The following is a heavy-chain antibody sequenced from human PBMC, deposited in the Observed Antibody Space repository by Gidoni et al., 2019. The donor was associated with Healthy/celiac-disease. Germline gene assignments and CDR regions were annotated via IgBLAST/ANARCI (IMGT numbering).Heavy chain of an antibody. Sequence: QVQLQESGPGLVKPSQTLSLTCTVSGGSISRGGYYWTWIRQHPGKGLEWIGYIYYSGSTYYNPSLKSRVTISVDTSKNQFSLKLSSVTAADTAVYYCARFYDYVWGSYRYTPHDAFDIWGQGTMVTVSS. D-gene: IGHD3-16*02. CDR1: GGSISRGGYY. J-gene: IGHJ3*02. CDR3: ARFYDYVWGSYRYTPHDAFDI. CDR2: IYYSGST. V-gene: IGHV4-31*03.